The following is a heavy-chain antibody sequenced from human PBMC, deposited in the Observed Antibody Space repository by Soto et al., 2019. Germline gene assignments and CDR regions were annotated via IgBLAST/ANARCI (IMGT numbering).Heavy chain of an antibody. D-gene: IGHD3-3*01. CDR1: GFTFSSYW. CDR2: INSDGSST. J-gene: IGHJ4*02. Sequence: GGSLRLSCAASGFTFSSYWMHWVRQAPGKGLVWVSRINSDGSSTSYADSVKGRFTISRDNAKNTLYLQMNSLRAEDTAVYYCARGSRSYDFWSGYLGYYFDYWGQGTLVTVSS. CDR3: ARGSRSYDFWSGYLGYYFDY. V-gene: IGHV3-74*01.